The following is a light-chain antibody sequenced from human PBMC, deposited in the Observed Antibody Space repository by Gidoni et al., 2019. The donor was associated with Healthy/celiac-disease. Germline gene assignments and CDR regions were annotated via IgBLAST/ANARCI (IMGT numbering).Light chain of an antibody. CDR2: GAS. V-gene: IGKV3-15*01. J-gene: IGKJ1*01. CDR3: QSGT. CDR1: QSVSSN. Sequence: ATLSVSPGERATLSCRASQSVSSNLAWYQQKPGQAPRLLIYGASTRATGIPARFSGSGSGTEFTLTISSLQSEDFAVYYCQSGTFGQGTKVEIK.